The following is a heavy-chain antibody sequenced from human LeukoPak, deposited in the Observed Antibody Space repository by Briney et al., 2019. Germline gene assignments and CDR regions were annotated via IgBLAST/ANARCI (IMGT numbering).Heavy chain of an antibody. J-gene: IGHJ4*02. Sequence: PGGSLRLSCEASGLTFSRDWMGWVRQAPGKGLEWVSSISSSSSYIYYADSVKGRFTISRDNAKNSLYLQMNSLRAEDTAVYYCARDSGSGSYAYWGQGTLVTVSS. CDR1: GLTFSRDW. D-gene: IGHD3-10*01. CDR2: ISSSSSYI. CDR3: ARDSGSGSYAY. V-gene: IGHV3-21*01.